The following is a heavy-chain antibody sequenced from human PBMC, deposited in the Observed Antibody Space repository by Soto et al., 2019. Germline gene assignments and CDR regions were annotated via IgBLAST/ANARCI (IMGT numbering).Heavy chain of an antibody. CDR1: GYTFTSYY. CDR2: INPSGGST. V-gene: IGHV1-46*01. J-gene: IGHJ3*02. D-gene: IGHD3-3*01. Sequence: ASVKVSCKASGYTFTSYYMHWVRQAPGHGLEWMGIINPSGGSTSYAQKFQGRVTMTRDTSTSTVYMELSSLRSEDTAVYYCARNRVTIFGDSDAFDIWGQGTMVTVSS. CDR3: ARNRVTIFGDSDAFDI.